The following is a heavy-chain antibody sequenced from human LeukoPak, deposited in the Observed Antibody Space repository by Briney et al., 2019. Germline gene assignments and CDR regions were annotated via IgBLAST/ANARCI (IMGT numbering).Heavy chain of an antibody. V-gene: IGHV4-39*07. J-gene: IGHJ4*02. CDR2: IYYSGST. CDR1: GGSISSSSYY. CDR3: ARDAGGGYSYAPYDY. D-gene: IGHD5-18*01. Sequence: SETLSLTCTVSGGSISSSSYYWGWIRQPPGKGLEWIGSIYYSGSTYYNPSLKSRVTISVDTSKNQFSLKLSSVTAADTAVYYCARDAGGGYSYAPYDYWGQGTLVTVSS.